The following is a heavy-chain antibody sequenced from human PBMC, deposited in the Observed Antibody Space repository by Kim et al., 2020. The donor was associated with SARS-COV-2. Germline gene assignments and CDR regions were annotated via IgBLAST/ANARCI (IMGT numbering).Heavy chain of an antibody. V-gene: IGHV4-34*01. CDR2: INHSGST. D-gene: IGHD5-12*01. CDR3: AKRRATRYFDY. CDR1: GGSFSGYY. Sequence: SETLSLTCAVYGGSFSGYYWSWIRQPPGKGLEWIGEINHSGSTNYKPSLKSRVTISVDTSKNQFSLKLSSVTAADTAVYYCAKRRATRYFDYWGQGTLVTVSS. J-gene: IGHJ4*02.